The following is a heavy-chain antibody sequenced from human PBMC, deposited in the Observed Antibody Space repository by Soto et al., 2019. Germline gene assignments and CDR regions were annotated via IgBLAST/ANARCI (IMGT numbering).Heavy chain of an antibody. J-gene: IGHJ4*02. CDR1: GGSISSGTFY. CDR3: ARVKLILTVFPPAPSTVDF. Sequence: QVQLRESGPGLVKPSQTLSLTCTVSGGSISSGTFYWTWIRQHPGKGLEWFGNIYHTGSTYYNPSLKSRVTIAVDTSKNQFSLRLSSVTAADTAVYYCARVKLILTVFPPAPSTVDFWGQGALVTVSS. D-gene: IGHD3-9*01. CDR2: IYHTGST. V-gene: IGHV4-31*03.